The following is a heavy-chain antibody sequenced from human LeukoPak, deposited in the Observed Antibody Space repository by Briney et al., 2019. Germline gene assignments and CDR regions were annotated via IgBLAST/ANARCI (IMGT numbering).Heavy chain of an antibody. D-gene: IGHD6-13*01. CDR2: ISYDGSNK. V-gene: IGHV3-30*03. J-gene: IGHJ5*02. CDR1: GFTFSIYG. CDR3: ARGAAAGKGPYSWFDP. Sequence: GRSLRLSCAASGFTFSIYGMHWVRQAPDKGLEWVAVISYDGSNKNYGDSVKGRFTISRDNSKNTLSLQMNSLRGEDTAVYYCARGAAAGKGPYSWFDPWGQGTLVTVSS.